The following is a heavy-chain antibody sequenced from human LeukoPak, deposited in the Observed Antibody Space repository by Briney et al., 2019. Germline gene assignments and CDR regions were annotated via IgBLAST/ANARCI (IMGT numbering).Heavy chain of an antibody. CDR2: ISSSTSTI. V-gene: IGHV3-48*01. D-gene: IGHD3-16*01. CDR3: ARGGGSYGHDAFDI. CDR1: GFTFSTYS. J-gene: IGHJ3*02. Sequence: GGSLRLSCAASGFTFSTYSMHWVRQAPGKGLEWVSYISSSTSTIYYADSVKGRFTISRDNAKNSLYLQMNSLRAEDTAVYYCARGGGSYGHDAFDIWGQGTMVTVSS.